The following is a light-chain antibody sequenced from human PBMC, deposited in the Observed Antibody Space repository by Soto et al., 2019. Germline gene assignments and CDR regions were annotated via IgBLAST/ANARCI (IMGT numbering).Light chain of an antibody. V-gene: IGKV3-15*01. J-gene: IGKJ2*01. CDR1: QSVGDK. Sequence: EILMTQSPATLSASPGERATLSCRASQSVGDKLAWYQQKPGQAPRLLMYDTSTRATGVPDRSTGSGSGTEFTLTISSLQSEDFAVYYCQHYNNWPPIYTFGQGTKLEIK. CDR3: QHYNNWPPIYT. CDR2: DTS.